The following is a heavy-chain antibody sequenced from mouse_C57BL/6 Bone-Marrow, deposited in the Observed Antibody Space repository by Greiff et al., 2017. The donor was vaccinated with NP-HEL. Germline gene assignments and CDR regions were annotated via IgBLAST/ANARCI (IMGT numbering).Heavy chain of an antibody. Sequence: EVKLVESGGGLVQPGGSLKLSCAASGFTFSDYYMYWVRQTPEKRLEWVAYLSNGGGSTYYPDTVKGRFTISRDNAKNTLYRQMSRLKSEDTAMYYCARQMVLGSNRYYAMDYWGQGTSVTVSS. CDR1: GFTFSDYY. CDR3: ARQMVLGSNRYYAMDY. CDR2: LSNGGGST. V-gene: IGHV5-12*01. D-gene: IGHD2-3*01. J-gene: IGHJ4*01.